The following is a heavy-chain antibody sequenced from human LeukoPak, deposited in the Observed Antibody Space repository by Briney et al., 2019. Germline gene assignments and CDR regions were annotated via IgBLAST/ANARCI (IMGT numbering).Heavy chain of an antibody. CDR3: ARDRGYYDYYGMDV. CDR2: IIPIFGTA. V-gene: IGHV1-69*13. CDR1: GGTFSSYA. J-gene: IGHJ6*02. Sequence: SVKLSCTASGGTFSSYAISWVRQAPGQGLEWMGEIIPIFGTANYAQKFQGRVTITADESTSTAYMEMSSLRSEDTAVYYCARDRGYYDYYGMDVWGQGTTVTVSS.